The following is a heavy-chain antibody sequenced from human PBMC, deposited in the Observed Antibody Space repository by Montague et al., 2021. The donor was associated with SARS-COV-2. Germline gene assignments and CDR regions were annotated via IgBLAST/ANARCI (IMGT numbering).Heavy chain of an antibody. CDR3: ARVPDPMRFHSDASEYYSYFDS. CDR1: GYSITNGYY. CDR2: IYHSGDS. J-gene: IGHJ4*02. V-gene: IGHV4-38-2*02. Sequence: SETLSLTCTVSGYSITNGYYLAWIRQPPGKGLEWIGMIYHSGDSYYNPSLKSRVTISVDTSKNQFSLRLSDVSAADTALYYCARVPDPMRFHSDASEYYSYFDSWGQGALVTVSS. D-gene: IGHD2/OR15-2a*01.